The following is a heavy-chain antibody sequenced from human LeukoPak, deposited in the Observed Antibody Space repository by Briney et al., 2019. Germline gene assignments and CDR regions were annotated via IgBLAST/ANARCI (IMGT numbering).Heavy chain of an antibody. V-gene: IGHV3-48*03. CDR3: ARKGSNYYYMDF. J-gene: IGHJ6*03. Sequence: GGSLRLSCATSGFTFRTYEMTWVRQAPGRGLEWVSYISSSGTIIYYADSVKGRFTISRDIAKSSVYLQMNSLRAEDTAVYYCARKGSNYYYMDFWGKGTTVTISS. D-gene: IGHD3-10*01. CDR1: GFTFRTYE. CDR2: ISSSGTII.